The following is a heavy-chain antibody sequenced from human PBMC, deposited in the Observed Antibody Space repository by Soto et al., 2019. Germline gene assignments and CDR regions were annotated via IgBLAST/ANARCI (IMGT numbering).Heavy chain of an antibody. Sequence: LRLSCAASGFTFSSYSMNWVRQAPGKGLEWVSSISSSSSYIYYADSVKGRFTISRDNAKNSLYLQMNSLRAEDTAVYYCARVYSSSWSHWFDPWGQGTLVTV. J-gene: IGHJ5*02. CDR3: ARVYSSSWSHWFDP. CDR1: GFTFSSYS. D-gene: IGHD6-13*01. CDR2: ISSSSSYI. V-gene: IGHV3-21*01.